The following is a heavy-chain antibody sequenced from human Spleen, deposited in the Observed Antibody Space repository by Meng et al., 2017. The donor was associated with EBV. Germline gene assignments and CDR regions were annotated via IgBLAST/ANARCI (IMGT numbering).Heavy chain of an antibody. Sequence: AHLVESGGSLVQPGGPLRFPCEALGITFSSYWMHWVRQAPGKGLAWVSRINGDGTSTSHAEYVKGRFTVSRDNVKNTLYLEMNSLRAEDTAVYYCATNKMVYWGRGTLVTVSS. J-gene: IGHJ4*02. CDR2: INGDGTST. CDR3: ATNKMVY. V-gene: IGHV3-74*01. D-gene: IGHD2-8*01. CDR1: GITFSSYW.